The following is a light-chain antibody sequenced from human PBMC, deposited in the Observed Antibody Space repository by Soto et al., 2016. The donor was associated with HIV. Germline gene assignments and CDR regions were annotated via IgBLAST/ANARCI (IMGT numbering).Light chain of an antibody. CDR2: KDT. J-gene: IGLJ3*02. CDR1: VLPNQY. Sequence: SYELTQPPSVSVSPGQTARITCSADVLPNQYTYWFQQKPGQAPVLVIYKDTERPSGIPERFSGSSSGTTVTLTISGVQAEDEADYYCQSADNSGSDWEFGGGTKLTVL. V-gene: IGLV3-25*03. CDR3: QSADNSGSDWE.